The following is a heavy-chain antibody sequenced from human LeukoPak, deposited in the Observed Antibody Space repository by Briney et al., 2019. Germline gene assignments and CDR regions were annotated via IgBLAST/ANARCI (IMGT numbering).Heavy chain of an antibody. D-gene: IGHD3-10*01. Sequence: GGSLRLSCAASGFTFSNAWMSWVRQAPGKGLEWVGRIKRKSDGGTTDYAAPVKGRFTISRDDSKNTLYLQMNSLKTEDTAVYYCTTDRTFASGWFGKLVYWGQGTLDRVSS. CDR3: TTDRTFASGWFGKLVY. CDR1: GFTFSNAW. V-gene: IGHV3-15*01. J-gene: IGHJ4*02. CDR2: IKRKSDGGTT.